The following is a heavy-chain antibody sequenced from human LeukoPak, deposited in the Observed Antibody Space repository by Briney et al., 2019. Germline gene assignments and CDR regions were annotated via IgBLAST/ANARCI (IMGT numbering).Heavy chain of an antibody. J-gene: IGHJ4*02. Sequence: GGSLRLSCAASGFTFSSHLMHWVRQAQGTGLVWVSSVKSDGTATNYADSVKGRYTISRDNAKNTLYLQMNSLRVEDTAVYYCVRKFATGDWGQGTLVTVSS. CDR2: VKSDGTAT. CDR3: VRKFATGD. CDR1: GFTFSSHL. D-gene: IGHD1-14*01. V-gene: IGHV3-74*01.